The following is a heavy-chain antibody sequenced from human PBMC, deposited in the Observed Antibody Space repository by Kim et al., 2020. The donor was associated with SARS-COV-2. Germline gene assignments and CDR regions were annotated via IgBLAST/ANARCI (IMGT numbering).Heavy chain of an antibody. Sequence: GGSLRLSCAASGFTFSTYWMYWVRQAPGKGLVWVSRINSDGSSTNYADSVKGRFTISRDNAENTLYLQMNSLRAEDTAVYYCARSSSTSCPCYYMDVWGKGTTVTVSS. CDR3: ARSSSTSCPCYYMDV. D-gene: IGHD2-2*01. J-gene: IGHJ6*03. CDR2: INSDGSST. V-gene: IGHV3-74*01. CDR1: GFTFSTYW.